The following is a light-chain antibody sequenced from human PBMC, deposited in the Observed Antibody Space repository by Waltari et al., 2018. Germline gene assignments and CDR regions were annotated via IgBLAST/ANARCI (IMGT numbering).Light chain of an antibody. CDR2: TAS. V-gene: IGKV1-9*01. CDR3: QQRNSYPIT. Sequence: DIQLTQSPSFLSASVGHRVPITCRSSQGIGNYLAWYQQKAGKAPKLLIHTASTLQGGVPSRFSGSGSGTEFTLTISSLQPEDFATYYCQQRNSYPITFGQGTRLEIK. J-gene: IGKJ5*01. CDR1: QGIGNY.